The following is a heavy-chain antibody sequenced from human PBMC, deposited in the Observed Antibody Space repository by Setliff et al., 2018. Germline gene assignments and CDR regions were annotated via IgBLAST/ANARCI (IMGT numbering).Heavy chain of an antibody. V-gene: IGHV4-61*09. J-gene: IGHJ4*01. CDR2: IYTSGST. CDR3: ARVGGNIAAAAPVYTYYFDY. D-gene: IGHD6-13*01. CDR1: GGSISSGSYY. Sequence: PSETLSLTCTVSGGSISSGSYYWSWIRQPAGKGLEWIGHIYTSGSTNYNPSLKSRVTISVDTSKNQFSLKLSSVTAADTAVYYCARVGGNIAAAAPVYTYYFDYWG.